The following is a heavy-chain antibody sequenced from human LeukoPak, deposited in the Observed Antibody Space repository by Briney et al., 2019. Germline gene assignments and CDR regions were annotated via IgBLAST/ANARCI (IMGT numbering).Heavy chain of an antibody. V-gene: IGHV4-30-4*08. CDR3: ARTRIVVVPAAKNWFDP. CDR1: GGSISSGDYY. CDR2: IYYSGST. D-gene: IGHD2-2*01. J-gene: IGHJ5*02. Sequence: SSETLSLTCTVSGGSISSGDYYWSWIRQPPGKGLEWIGYIYYSGSTYYNPSLKSRVTISVDTSENQFSLKLSSVTAADTAVYYCARTRIVVVPAAKNWFDPWGQGTLVTVSS.